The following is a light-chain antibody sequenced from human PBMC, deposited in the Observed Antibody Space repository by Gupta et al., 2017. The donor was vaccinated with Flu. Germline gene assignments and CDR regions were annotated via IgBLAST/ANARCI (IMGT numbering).Light chain of an antibody. CDR3: GTWDNSLGYSRV. J-gene: IGLJ3*02. CDR1: ISNIGPNL. V-gene: IGLV1-51*01. Sequence: QSVLTQPPSVSAAPGHKVTISRPGSISNIGPNLVSWYQQVPGTAPKLLIYDNDKRSSGIPDRFSGSKSGTTATLGITGLQTGDEADYYCGTWDNSLGYSRVFGGGTKVIVL. CDR2: DND.